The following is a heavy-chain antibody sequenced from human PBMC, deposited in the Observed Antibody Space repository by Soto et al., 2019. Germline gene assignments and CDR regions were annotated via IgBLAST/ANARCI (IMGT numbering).Heavy chain of an antibody. Sequence: QVPLQESGPGLVKPSQTLSLTCTVSGGSISSGDYYRSWIRQPPGKGLEWIGYIYYSGSTYYNPSLKSRVTISVDTSKNQFSLKLSSVTAADTAVYYCARAMVVTQNWFDPWGQGTLVTVSS. D-gene: IGHD2-21*02. CDR1: GGSISSGDYY. J-gene: IGHJ5*02. CDR2: IYYSGST. V-gene: IGHV4-30-4*01. CDR3: ARAMVVTQNWFDP.